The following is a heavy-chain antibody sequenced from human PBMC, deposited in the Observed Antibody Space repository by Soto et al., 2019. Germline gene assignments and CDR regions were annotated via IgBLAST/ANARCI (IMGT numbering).Heavy chain of an antibody. Sequence: SETLSLTCSVSGGSITSHYCSWFRQPPGKGLEWIGYIHHSGSTSYNPSLKSRVTMSVDTSKNQFSLKVNSVTAADTALYYCARQGFGQLHGIVDVWGPGTTVTVSS. J-gene: IGHJ6*02. CDR3: ARQGFGQLHGIVDV. CDR1: GGSITSHY. V-gene: IGHV4-59*08. CDR2: IHHSGST. D-gene: IGHD3-10*01.